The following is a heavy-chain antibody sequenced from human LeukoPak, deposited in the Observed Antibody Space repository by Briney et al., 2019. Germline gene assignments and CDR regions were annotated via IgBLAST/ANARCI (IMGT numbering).Heavy chain of an antibody. D-gene: IGHD4-17*01. J-gene: IGHJ4*02. Sequence: PSETLSLTCTVSGGSISSYYWSWIRHPPGKRLEWIGNIYHSRTTNHNPSHKSRVTISVDTSKNQFSLKLSSVTAADTAVYYCARYRGDYVPDYWGQGTLDTVSS. CDR3: ARYRGDYVPDY. CDR1: GGSISSYY. CDR2: IYHSRTT. V-gene: IGHV4-59*01.